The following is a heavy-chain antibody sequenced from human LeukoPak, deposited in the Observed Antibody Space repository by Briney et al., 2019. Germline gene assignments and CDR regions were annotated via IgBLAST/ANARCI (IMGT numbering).Heavy chain of an antibody. D-gene: IGHD3-22*01. Sequence: ASVKVSCKASGYTFTSYDINWVRQATGQGLEWMGWMNPNSGNTGYAQKFQGRVTMTRNTSISTAYMELSSLRSEDTAVYYCARVYDSSGYLPYDYYYYMDVWGKGTTVTVSS. CDR3: ARVYDSSGYLPYDYYYYMDV. J-gene: IGHJ6*03. CDR2: MNPNSGNT. V-gene: IGHV1-8*01. CDR1: GYTFTSYD.